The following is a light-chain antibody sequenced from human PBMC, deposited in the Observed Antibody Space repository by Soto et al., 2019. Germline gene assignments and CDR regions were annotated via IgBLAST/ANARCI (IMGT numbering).Light chain of an antibody. CDR2: AAS. CDR1: QSLSND. V-gene: IGKV3-15*01. CDR3: QQYNKWPPWT. Sequence: EIVMTQSPATMSVSPGERATLSCRASQSLSNDLAWYHQKPGQAPRLLIYAASTRAPGIPVRFSGTGSGTEFTLTISSLQSEDIGVYYCQQYNKWPPWTFGQGTKVDIK. J-gene: IGKJ1*01.